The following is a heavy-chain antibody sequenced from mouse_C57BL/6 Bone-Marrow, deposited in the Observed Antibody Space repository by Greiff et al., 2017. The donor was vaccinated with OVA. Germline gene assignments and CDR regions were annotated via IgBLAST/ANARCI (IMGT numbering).Heavy chain of an antibody. CDR3: AREGLTGFDY. CDR1: GYAFSSSW. V-gene: IGHV1-82*01. CDR2: IYPGAGDT. D-gene: IGHD4-1*01. Sequence: VKVVESGPELVKPGASVKISCKASGYAFSSSWMNWVKQRPGTGLEWIGRIYPGAGDTNYNGKFKGKATLTADKSSSTAYMQLSSLTSEDSAVYFCAREGLTGFDYWGQGTTLTVSS. J-gene: IGHJ2*01.